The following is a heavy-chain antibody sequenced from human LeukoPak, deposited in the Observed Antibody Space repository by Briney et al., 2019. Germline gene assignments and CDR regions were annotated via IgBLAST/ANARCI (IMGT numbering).Heavy chain of an antibody. CDR1: GGSISSSNW. CDR3: ARGMTTNYYYYYGMDV. CDR2: IYHSGST. Sequence: SGTLSLTCAVSGGSISSSNWWSWVRQPPGKGLEWIGEIYHSGSTNYNPSFKSRVTISVDKSKNQFSLKLSSVTAADTAVYYCARGMTTNYYYYYGMDVWGQGTTVTVSS. J-gene: IGHJ6*02. V-gene: IGHV4-4*02. D-gene: IGHD4-11*01.